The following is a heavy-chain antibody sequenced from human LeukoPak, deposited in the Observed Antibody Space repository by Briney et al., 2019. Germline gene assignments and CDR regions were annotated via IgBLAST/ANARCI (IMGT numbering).Heavy chain of an antibody. D-gene: IGHD6-19*01. CDR2: INTKTGNP. Sequence: ASVEVSCKASGYTFTGHAVNWVRQAPGQGPEWMGYINTKTGNPTYAQGFTGRFVFSLDTSVSTAYLQISSLKPEDTGVYYCAKGGWVAVTGMDSWGQGTLVTVSS. V-gene: IGHV7-4-1*02. J-gene: IGHJ4*02. CDR1: GYTFTGHA. CDR3: AKGGWVAVTGMDS.